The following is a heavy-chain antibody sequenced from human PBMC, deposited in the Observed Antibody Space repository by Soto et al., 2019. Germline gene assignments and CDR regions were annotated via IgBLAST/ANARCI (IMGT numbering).Heavy chain of an antibody. D-gene: IGHD1-26*01. J-gene: IGHJ4*02. CDR3: ARDGSDRSFDY. V-gene: IGHV3-11*06. CDR1: GFTFSDYY. Sequence: PGGSLRLSCAASGFTFSDYYMSWIRQAPGKGLEWVSYISSSSSYTNYADSVKGRFTISRDNAKNSLYLQMNSLRAEDTAVYYCARDGSDRSFDYWGQGTLVTVSS. CDR2: ISSSSSYT.